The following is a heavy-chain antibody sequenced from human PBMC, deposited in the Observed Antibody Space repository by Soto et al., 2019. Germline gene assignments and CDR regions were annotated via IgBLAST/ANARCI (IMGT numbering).Heavy chain of an antibody. CDR2: INVYNGKT. Sequence: QVQLVQSGGEVAKPGASVKVSCKASGYTFTNYGINWVRQAPGLGLEWMGWINVYNGKTNYAQKFQAIVTMTTDTSTNSVYMELRSLRSDDTAVYYCARGPDPTYFDYWGQGTLVIVSS. J-gene: IGHJ4*02. CDR3: ARGPDPTYFDY. V-gene: IGHV1-18*01. CDR1: GYTFTNYG.